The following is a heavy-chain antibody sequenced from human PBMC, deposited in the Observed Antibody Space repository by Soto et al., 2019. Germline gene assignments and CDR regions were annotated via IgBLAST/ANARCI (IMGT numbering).Heavy chain of an antibody. D-gene: IGHD6-13*01. V-gene: IGHV4-59*01. CDR3: ARYIAAAGNFDY. CDR2: IYYSGST. CDR1: GGSISSYY. J-gene: IGHJ4*02. Sequence: PSETLSLTCTVFGGSISSYYWSWIRQPPGKGLEWIGYIYYSGSTNYNPSLKSRVTISVDTSKNQFSLKLSSVTAADTAVYYCARYIAAAGNFDYWGQGTLVTVSS.